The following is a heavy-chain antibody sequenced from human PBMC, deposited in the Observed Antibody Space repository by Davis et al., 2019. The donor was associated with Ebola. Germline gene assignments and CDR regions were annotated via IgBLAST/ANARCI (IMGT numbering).Heavy chain of an antibody. CDR2: ISWDGGST. CDR1: GFTFDDYT. J-gene: IGHJ4*02. Sequence: GESLKISCAASGFTFDDYTMHWVRQAPGKGLEWVSLISWDGGSTYYADSVKGRFTISRDNSKNSLYLQMDSLRTEDTALYYCAKAHANSYYFDYWGQGTLVTVSS. V-gene: IGHV3-43*01. D-gene: IGHD4-23*01. CDR3: AKAHANSYYFDY.